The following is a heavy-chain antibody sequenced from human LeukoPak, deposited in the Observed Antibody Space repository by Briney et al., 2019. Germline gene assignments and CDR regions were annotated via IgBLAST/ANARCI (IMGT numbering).Heavy chain of an antibody. CDR2: INGDESST. CDR1: GFTFSNYA. J-gene: IGHJ4*02. Sequence: GGSLRLSCAASGFTFSNYAMSWVRQAPGKGLVWVSRINGDESSTNYADSVKGRFTISRDNAKDTLYLHMNGLTAEDTAVYYCARGAKWAYYFDYWGQGTLVTVSS. CDR3: ARGAKWAYYFDY. D-gene: IGHD1-26*01. V-gene: IGHV3-74*01.